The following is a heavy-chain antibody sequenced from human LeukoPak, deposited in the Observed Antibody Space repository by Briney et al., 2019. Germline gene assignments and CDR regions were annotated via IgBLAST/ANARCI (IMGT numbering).Heavy chain of an antibody. CDR1: GFIFSSYW. Sequence: PGGSLRLSCAASGFIFSSYWMHWVRHAPGKGLAWVSRINTDGSSTSYADSVKGRFTISRDNAKNTLYLQMNSLRAEDTAVYYCARDFSRDSSGYYSLDYWGQGTLVTVSS. D-gene: IGHD3-22*01. V-gene: IGHV3-74*01. CDR2: INTDGSST. J-gene: IGHJ4*02. CDR3: ARDFSRDSSGYYSLDY.